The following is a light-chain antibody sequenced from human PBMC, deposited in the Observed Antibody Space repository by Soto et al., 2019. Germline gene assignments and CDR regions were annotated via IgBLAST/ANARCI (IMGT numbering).Light chain of an antibody. J-gene: IGKJ1*01. CDR2: GAS. V-gene: IGKV3-20*01. Sequence: IVLTQSPGTLSLSTGERATLSCRASQSVTGTNLAWYQQRPGQAPRLLIYGASSRATGIPDRFSGSGSGTDFTLTISRLEPEDFAVYYCQQYEAFGQGTKVDIK. CDR3: QQYEA. CDR1: QSVTGTN.